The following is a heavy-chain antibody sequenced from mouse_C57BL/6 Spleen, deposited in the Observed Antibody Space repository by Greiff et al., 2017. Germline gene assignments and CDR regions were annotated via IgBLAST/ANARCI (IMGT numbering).Heavy chain of an antibody. V-gene: IGHV3-1*01. D-gene: IGHD2-4*01. CDR3: ARGYYDSFDY. Sequence: EVKVIESGPGMVKPSQSLSLTCTVTGYSITSGYDWHWIRHFPGNKLEWMGYISYSGSTNYNPSLKSRISITHDTSKNHFFLKLNSVTTEDTATYYCARGYYDSFDYWGQGTTLTVSS. J-gene: IGHJ2*01. CDR1: GYSITSGYD. CDR2: ISYSGST.